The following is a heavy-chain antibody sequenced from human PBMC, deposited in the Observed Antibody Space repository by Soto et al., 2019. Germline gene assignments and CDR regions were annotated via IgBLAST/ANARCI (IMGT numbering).Heavy chain of an antibody. J-gene: IGHJ6*02. D-gene: IGHD2-2*01. CDR3: AREKGVVRDIFYYYYGMDV. CDR2: ISAYNGNT. V-gene: IGHV1-18*04. CDR1: GSTFTSYG. Sequence: PSGKVSCRASGSTFTSYGISWVGQAPGKGLEWMGWISAYNGNTNYAQKLQGRVTITTDTSTSTAYMELRSLRSDDTAVYYCAREKGVVRDIFYYYYGMDVWGQGTTVTVSS.